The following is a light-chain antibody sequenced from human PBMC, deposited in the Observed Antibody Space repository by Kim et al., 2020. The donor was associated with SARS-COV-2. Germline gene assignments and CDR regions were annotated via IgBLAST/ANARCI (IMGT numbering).Light chain of an antibody. CDR1: SSDVGGQKY. CDR2: DVT. Sequence: QSVVTQPASISGSLGQSITISCTGTSSDVGGQKYVSWYQQHPGKAPQLMIFDVTNRPSGISTRFSGSKSGNTASLTISGLRAEDEADYYCCSYTNSGTYVFGSGTKVTVL. J-gene: IGLJ1*01. V-gene: IGLV2-14*03. CDR3: CSYTNSGTYV.